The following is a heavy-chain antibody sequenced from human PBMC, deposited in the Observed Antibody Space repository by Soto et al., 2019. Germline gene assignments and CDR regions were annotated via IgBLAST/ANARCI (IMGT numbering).Heavy chain of an antibody. CDR3: ATVVPANITPLYCIDV. Sequence: QVQLQESGPGLVKPSETLSLTCTVSGGSVSSGNYYWSWIRQPPRKALESIGYIYYRGSTNYNPSLKIRVTLAVDTSKNQFSLKLSSVTAADTAVYYCATVVPANITPLYCIDVWCLGTTVTVS. J-gene: IGHJ6*02. V-gene: IGHV4-61*01. D-gene: IGHD1-20*01. CDR1: GGSVSSGNYY. CDR2: IYYRGST.